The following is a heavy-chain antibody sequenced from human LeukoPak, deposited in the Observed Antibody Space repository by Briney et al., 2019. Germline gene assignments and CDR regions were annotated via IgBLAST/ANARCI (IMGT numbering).Heavy chain of an antibody. J-gene: IGHJ4*02. CDR2: ISPYNGNT. CDR3: ARAGPGSGWYFDY. D-gene: IGHD6-19*01. CDR1: GYDFTSVG. Sequence: GASVKVSCKASGYDFTSVGITWVRRAPGQGLEWMGWISPYNGNTRYAQKFQGRVAMTTDTSTTTAYTELRGLRFNDTAVYYCARAGPGSGWYFDYWGQGTLVTVSS. V-gene: IGHV1-18*01.